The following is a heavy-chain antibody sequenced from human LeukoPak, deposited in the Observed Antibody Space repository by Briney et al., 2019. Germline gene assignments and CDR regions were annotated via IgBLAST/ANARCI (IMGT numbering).Heavy chain of an antibody. Sequence: PSESLALTCNVPGGSSSDYYWSWIRRPPGKELKWIGYVYYRVSTSYNPSLKSRVTISVDTSKNQFSLKVSSVTAADTALYYCARGHLVFAYWGQGTLITVSS. V-gene: IGHV4-59*13. D-gene: IGHD6-6*01. J-gene: IGHJ4*02. CDR3: ARGHLVFAY. CDR2: VYYRVST. CDR1: GGSSSDYY.